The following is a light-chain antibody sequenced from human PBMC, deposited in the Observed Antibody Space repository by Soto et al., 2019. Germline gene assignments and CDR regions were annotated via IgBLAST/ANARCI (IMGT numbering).Light chain of an antibody. V-gene: IGLV1-40*01. CDR3: QSYDGSLATSI. Sequence: SVLTQPTSVSGTPGQRVSLSCTGTSSNLGAGYDVHWYQQLPGAAPRLLIFGNNVRPSGVPDRFSGSKSGTSASLAITGLQAEDEAIYHCQSYDGSLATSIFGAGTKLTVL. CDR1: SSNLGAGYD. CDR2: GNN. J-gene: IGLJ2*01.